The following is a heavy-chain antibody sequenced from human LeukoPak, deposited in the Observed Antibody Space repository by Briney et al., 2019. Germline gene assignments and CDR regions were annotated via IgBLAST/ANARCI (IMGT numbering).Heavy chain of an antibody. J-gene: IGHJ4*02. CDR3: ARVTAVGYDFWSGYYFDY. V-gene: IGHV1-69*13. CDR1: GGTFSSYA. CDR2: IMPIFGTA. D-gene: IGHD3-3*01. Sequence: SVKVSCKASGGTFSSYAISWVRQAPGQGLEWMGGIMPIFGTANYAQKFQGRVTITADESTSTAYMELSSLRSEDTAVYYCARVTAVGYDFWSGYYFDYWAREPWSPSPQ.